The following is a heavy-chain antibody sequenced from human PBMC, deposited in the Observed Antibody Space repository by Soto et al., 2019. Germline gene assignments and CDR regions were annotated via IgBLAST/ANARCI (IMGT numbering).Heavy chain of an antibody. V-gene: IGHV3-21*01. Sequence: EVQLVESGGGLVKPGGSLRLSCAASGFTFSSYSMNWVRQAPGKGLEWVSSISSSSSYIYYADSVKGRFTISRDNAKNSLYLQMISLRAEDTAVYYCAREGTASYYYYGMDVGAQGTTVTVSS. CDR3: AREGTASYYYYGMDV. J-gene: IGHJ6*02. CDR2: ISSSSSYI. D-gene: IGHD5-18*01. CDR1: GFTFSSYS.